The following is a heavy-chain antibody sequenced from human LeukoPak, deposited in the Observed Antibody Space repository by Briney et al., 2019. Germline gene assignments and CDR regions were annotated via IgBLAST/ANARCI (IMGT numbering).Heavy chain of an antibody. J-gene: IGHJ5*02. D-gene: IGHD3-22*01. Sequence: GGSLRLSCAASGFTFSSYSMNWVRQAPGKGLEWVSSISSSSSYIYYADSVKGRFTISRDNAKNSLYLQMNSLRAEDTAVYYCARATPLNYYDSSGSNWFDPWGQGTLVTVSS. V-gene: IGHV3-21*01. CDR2: ISSSSSYI. CDR1: GFTFSSYS. CDR3: ARATPLNYYDSSGSNWFDP.